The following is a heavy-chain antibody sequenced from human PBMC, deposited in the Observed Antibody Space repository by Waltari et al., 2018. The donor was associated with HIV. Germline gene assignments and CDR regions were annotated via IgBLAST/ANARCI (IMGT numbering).Heavy chain of an antibody. CDR3: ASIAYCGGDCYPRGMDV. V-gene: IGHV3-66*01. J-gene: IGHJ6*02. CDR2: IYSGGST. D-gene: IGHD2-21*02. CDR1: GFTASSTH. Sequence: EVQLVESGGGLVQPGGSLRLSCAASGFTASSTHMRWVRQAPGKGLEWVSVIYSGGSTYYADSVKGRFTISRDNSKNTLYLQMNSLRAEDTAVYYCASIAYCGGDCYPRGMDVWGQGTTVTVSS.